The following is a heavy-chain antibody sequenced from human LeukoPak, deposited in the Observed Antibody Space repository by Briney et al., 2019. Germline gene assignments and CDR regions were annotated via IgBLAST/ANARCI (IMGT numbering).Heavy chain of an antibody. V-gene: IGHV3-21*01. Sequence: GGSLRLSCAASGFTFSRYSMNWVRQAPGKGLEWVSSISSGSSYIYYADSVKGRFTISRDNAKNSLYLQMNSLRAENTAVYYCASGSGYCSGGSCSDYWGQGTLVTASS. CDR3: ASGSGYCSGGSCSDY. J-gene: IGHJ4*02. CDR2: ISSGSSYI. D-gene: IGHD2-15*01. CDR1: GFTFSRYS.